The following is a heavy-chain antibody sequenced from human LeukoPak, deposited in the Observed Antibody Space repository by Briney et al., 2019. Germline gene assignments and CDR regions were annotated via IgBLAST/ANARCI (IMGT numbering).Heavy chain of an antibody. V-gene: IGHV4-34*01. Sequence: PSEPLSLTCAVYGGSFSGYYWSWIRQPPGKGLEWIGEINHSGSTNYNPSLKSRVTISVDTSKNQFSLKLSSVTAADTAVYYCARGGLRYFDFDPWGQGTLVTVSS. J-gene: IGHJ5*02. CDR2: INHSGST. CDR1: GGSFSGYY. CDR3: ARGGLRYFDFDP. D-gene: IGHD3-9*01.